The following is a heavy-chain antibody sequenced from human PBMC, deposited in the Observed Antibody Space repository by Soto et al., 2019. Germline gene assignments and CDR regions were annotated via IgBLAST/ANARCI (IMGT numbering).Heavy chain of an antibody. V-gene: IGHV1-18*01. CDR3: ARHLLTTVTTYYYYHMDV. CDR2: ISAYNGNT. D-gene: IGHD4-4*01. CDR1: GYTFTNFD. Sequence: QVQLVQSGAEVKRPGASVKVSCKASGYTFTNFDINWVRQAPGQGLEWMGWISAYNGNTNYAQKLRGRDTMTTDTSTSTAYMELRSLRSDDTAVYYCARHLLTTVTTYYYYHMDVWGQGTTVTVSS. J-gene: IGHJ6*02.